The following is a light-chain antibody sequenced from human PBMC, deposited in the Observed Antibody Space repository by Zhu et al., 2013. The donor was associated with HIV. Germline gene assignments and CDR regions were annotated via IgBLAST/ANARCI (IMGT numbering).Light chain of an antibody. J-gene: IGLJ3*02. V-gene: IGLV1-44*01. CDR1: SSNIGNNT. CDR3: AAWDGSLNVGV. Sequence: QSVLTQPPSVSAAPGQKVTISCSGSSSNIGNNTVNWYQQLPGTAPKLLIYSNDQRPSRVPDRFSGSKSGTSASLAISGLQSEDEADYYCAAWDGSLNVGVFGGGTKLTVL. CDR2: SND.